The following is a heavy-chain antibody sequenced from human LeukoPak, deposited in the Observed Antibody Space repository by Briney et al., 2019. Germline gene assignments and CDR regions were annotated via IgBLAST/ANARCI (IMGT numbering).Heavy chain of an antibody. Sequence: SETLSLTCTVSGGSISSSSYYWGWIRQPPGKGLEWIGSIYYSRSTYYNPSLKSRVTISVDTSKNQFSLKLSSVTAADTAVYYCAREVAPLTDWGQGTLVTVSS. CDR3: AREVAPLTD. J-gene: IGHJ4*02. D-gene: IGHD1-14*01. CDR2: IYYSRST. V-gene: IGHV4-39*07. CDR1: GGSISSSSYY.